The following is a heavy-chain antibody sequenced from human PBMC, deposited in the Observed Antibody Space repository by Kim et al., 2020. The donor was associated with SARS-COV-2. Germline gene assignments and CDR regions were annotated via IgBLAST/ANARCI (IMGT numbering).Heavy chain of an antibody. D-gene: IGHD1-26*01. Sequence: NPSLTRRVTISVDTSKNPFSLKLSSVTAADTAVNYCARQWSLVGADFDYWGQGTLVTVSS. CDR3: ARQWSLVGADFDY. V-gene: IGHV4-39*01. J-gene: IGHJ4*02.